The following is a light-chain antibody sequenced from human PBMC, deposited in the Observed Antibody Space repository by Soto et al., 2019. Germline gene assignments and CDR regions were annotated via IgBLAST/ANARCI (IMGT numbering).Light chain of an antibody. J-gene: IGKJ4*01. CDR3: QQRSNWPLT. CDR2: DAS. V-gene: IGKV3-11*01. CDR1: QSVRSY. Sequence: EMVLTQSPATLSLSPGERATRSCRASQSVRSYLAWYQQKPGQAPRLLIYDASNRATGIPARFSGSGSGTDFTLTISSLGPEDFAVYYCQQRSNWPLTFGGGTKVEIK.